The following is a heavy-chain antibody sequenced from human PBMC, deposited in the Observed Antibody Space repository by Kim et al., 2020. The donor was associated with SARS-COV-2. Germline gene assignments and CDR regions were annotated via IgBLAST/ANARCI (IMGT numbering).Heavy chain of an antibody. Sequence: GGSLRLSCAASGFTFSNYRMHWVRQAPGKGPVWVSRINTDGSTSDGGSTTYADSVKGRFTISRDNAMNTLYLQMNSLRAGDTAVYYCVRAGFDIWGQGTVVSVSS. J-gene: IGHJ3*02. V-gene: IGHV3-74*01. CDR3: VRAGFDI. CDR1: GFTFSNYR. CDR2: INTDGSTSDGGST.